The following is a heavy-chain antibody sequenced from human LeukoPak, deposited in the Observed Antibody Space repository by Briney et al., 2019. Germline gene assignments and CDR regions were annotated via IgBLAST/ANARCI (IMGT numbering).Heavy chain of an antibody. J-gene: IGHJ5*02. CDR1: GYTFTSYY. D-gene: IGHD3-10*01. V-gene: IGHV1-46*01. Sequence: ASVKVSCKASGYTFTSYYMHWVRQAPGQGLEWMGIINPSGGSTSYAQKFQGRVTMTEDTSTDTAYMELSSLRSEDTAVYYCATELRFGELSNWFDPWGQGTLVTVSS. CDR3: ATELRFGELSNWFDP. CDR2: INPSGGST.